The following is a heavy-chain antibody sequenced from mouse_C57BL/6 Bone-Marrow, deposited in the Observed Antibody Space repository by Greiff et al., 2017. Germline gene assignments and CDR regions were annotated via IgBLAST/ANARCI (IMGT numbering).Heavy chain of an antibody. CDR3: ARGIYYGSSYDFCDY. Sequence: QVQLQQPGAELVMPGASVKLSCKASGYTFTSYWMHWVKQRPGQGLEWIGEIDPSDSYTNYNQKFKGKSTLTVDKSSSTAYMQRSSLTSGDSAVYSGARGIYYGSSYDFCDYWGQGTTLTVSS. CDR1: GYTFTSYW. V-gene: IGHV1-69*01. CDR2: IDPSDSYT. J-gene: IGHJ2*01. D-gene: IGHD1-1*01.